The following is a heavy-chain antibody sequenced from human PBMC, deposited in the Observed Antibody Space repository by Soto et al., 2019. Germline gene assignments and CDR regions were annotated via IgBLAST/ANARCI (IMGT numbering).Heavy chain of an antibody. Sequence: EVQLVESGGGLVQPGGSLRLSCAASGVTVSSNYMSWVRQAPGKGLEWVSVIYSGGSTYYADSVKGRFTISRDNSKNTLYLQMNSVRAEDTAVYYCARHGYNSGGGYFDYWGQGTLVTVSS. V-gene: IGHV3-66*04. J-gene: IGHJ4*02. CDR2: IYSGGST. D-gene: IGHD5-18*01. CDR3: ARHGYNSGGGYFDY. CDR1: GVTVSSNY.